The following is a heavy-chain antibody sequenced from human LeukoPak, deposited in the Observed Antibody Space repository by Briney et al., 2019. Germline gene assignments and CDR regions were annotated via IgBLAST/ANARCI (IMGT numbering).Heavy chain of an antibody. D-gene: IGHD3-16*01. CDR1: GFTFSSYG. CDR3: AKDLFTFGGVRESDY. Sequence: GGTLRLSCAASGFTFSSYGMSWVRQAPGKGLEWVSAISGSGGSTYYADSVKGRFTISRDNSKNTLYLQMNGLRAEDTAVYYCAKDLFTFGGVRESDYWGQGTLVTVSS. CDR2: ISGSGGST. V-gene: IGHV3-23*01. J-gene: IGHJ4*02.